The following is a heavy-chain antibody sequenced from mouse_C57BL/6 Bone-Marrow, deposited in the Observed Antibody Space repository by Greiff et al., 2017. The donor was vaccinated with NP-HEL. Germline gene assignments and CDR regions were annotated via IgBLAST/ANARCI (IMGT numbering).Heavy chain of an antibody. Sequence: EVQGVESGTVLARPGASVKMSCKTSGYTFTSYWMHWVKQRPGQGLEWIGAIYPGNSDTSYNQKFKGKAKLTAVTSASTAYMELSSLTNEDSAVYYCTRSYYGSRYWYFDVWGTGTTVTVSS. J-gene: IGHJ1*03. V-gene: IGHV1-5*01. CDR2: IYPGNSDT. CDR3: TRSYYGSRYWYFDV. CDR1: GYTFTSYW. D-gene: IGHD1-1*01.